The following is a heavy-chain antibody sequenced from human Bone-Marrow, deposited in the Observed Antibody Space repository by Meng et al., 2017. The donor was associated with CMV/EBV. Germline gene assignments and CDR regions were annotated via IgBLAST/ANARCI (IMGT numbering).Heavy chain of an antibody. CDR1: GGSISSSSYY. CDR2: IYYSGST. D-gene: IGHD2-2*01. CDR3: ARGYCSSTSCYNYYYYYGMDV. Sequence: SETLSLTCTFSGGSISSSSYYWGWIRQPPGKGLEWIGSIYYSGSTYYNPSLKSRVTISVDTSKNQFSLKLSSVTAADTAVYYCARGYCSSTSCYNYYYYYGMDVWGQGTTVTVAS. J-gene: IGHJ6*02. V-gene: IGHV4-39*07.